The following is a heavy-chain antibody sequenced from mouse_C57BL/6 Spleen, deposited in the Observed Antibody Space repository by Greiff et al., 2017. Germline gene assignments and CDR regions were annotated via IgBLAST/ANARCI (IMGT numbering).Heavy chain of an antibody. V-gene: IGHV1-69*01. CDR1: GYTFTSYW. Sequence: QVQLQQPGAELVMPGASVKLSCKASGYTFTSYWMHWVKQRPGQGLEWIGEIDPSDSYTNYNQKFKGKSTLTVDKSSSTAYMQLSSLTSEDSAEYYCAKWGSNDEGFAYWGQGTRGTVSA. CDR3: AKWGSNDEGFAY. J-gene: IGHJ3*01. D-gene: IGHD2-12*01. CDR2: IDPSDSYT.